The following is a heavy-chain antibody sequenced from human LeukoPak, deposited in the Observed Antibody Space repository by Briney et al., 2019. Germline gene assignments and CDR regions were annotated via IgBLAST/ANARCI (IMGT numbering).Heavy chain of an antibody. CDR1: GFTFSSYA. Sequence: GGSLRLSCAASGFTFSSYAMSWVRQAPGKGLEWVSAISGSGGSTYYADFVKGRFTISRDNSKNTLYLQMNSLRAEDTAVYYCAKVSSSSPSFDYRGQGTLVTVSS. J-gene: IGHJ4*02. D-gene: IGHD6-6*01. CDR2: ISGSGGST. CDR3: AKVSSSSPSFDY. V-gene: IGHV3-23*01.